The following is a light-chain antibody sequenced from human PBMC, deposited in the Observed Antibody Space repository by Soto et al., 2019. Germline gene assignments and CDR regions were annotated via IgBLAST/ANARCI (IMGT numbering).Light chain of an antibody. J-gene: IGLJ2*01. CDR2: QDI. CDR1: SGSIASRY. V-gene: IGLV6-57*04. CDR3: QSYDTSNHVV. Sequence: NFMLTQPHSVSGSPGKTVTISCTRSSGSIASRYVQWYQQRPGSAPTTVIYQDIRRPSGVPDRFSGSIDTSSNSASLDISGLKTEDEAVYYCQSYDTSNHVVFGGGTKLTVL.